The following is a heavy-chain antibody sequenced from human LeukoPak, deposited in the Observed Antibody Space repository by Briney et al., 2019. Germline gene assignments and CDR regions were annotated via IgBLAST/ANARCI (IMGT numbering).Heavy chain of an antibody. CDR1: GFTFSTYT. Sequence: GGSLRLSCAASGFTFSTYTMSWVRQAPGKGLQWVSSISGADGTTYYADSVKGRFTISRDNSENTLYLQMNSLRPEDTALYYCATAHSGSYSAHWGQGTLVTVSS. CDR2: ISGADGTT. D-gene: IGHD1-26*01. CDR3: ATAHSGSYSAH. J-gene: IGHJ4*02. V-gene: IGHV3-23*01.